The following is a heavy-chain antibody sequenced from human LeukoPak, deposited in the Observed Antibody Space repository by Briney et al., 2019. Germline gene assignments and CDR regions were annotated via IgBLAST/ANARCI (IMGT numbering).Heavy chain of an antibody. D-gene: IGHD3-9*01. Sequence: GGSLRLSCAASGFTVSSNYMSWVRQAPGKGLDWVSVIYSGGSTYYADSVKGRFTISRDNSKNTLYLQMNSLRAEDTAVYYCARDRPDTYYYYGMDVWSQGTTVTVSS. CDR3: ARDRPDTYYYYGMDV. V-gene: IGHV3-66*01. J-gene: IGHJ6*02. CDR1: GFTVSSNY. CDR2: IYSGGST.